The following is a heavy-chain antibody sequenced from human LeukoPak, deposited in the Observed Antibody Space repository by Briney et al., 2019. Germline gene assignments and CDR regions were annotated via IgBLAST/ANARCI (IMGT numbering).Heavy chain of an antibody. CDR1: GYSFTSYW. Sequence: GESLKISCKGSGYSFTSYWIGWVRQMPGKGLDWMGIIYPGDSDTRYSPSFQGQVTISADKSIDTAYLQWSSLKASDTAMYYCAGHASNTYAPFDYWGQGALVTVSS. J-gene: IGHJ4*02. V-gene: IGHV5-51*01. CDR3: AGHASNTYAPFDY. CDR2: IYPGDSDT. D-gene: IGHD2-2*02.